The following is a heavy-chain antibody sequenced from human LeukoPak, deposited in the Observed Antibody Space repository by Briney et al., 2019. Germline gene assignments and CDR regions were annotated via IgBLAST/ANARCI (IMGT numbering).Heavy chain of an antibody. J-gene: IGHJ5*02. V-gene: IGHV3-23*01. CDR3: ARALVIATIYNYFDP. CDR2: ISGGGGTT. Sequence: GGSLRLSRAASGFTFSSYAMSWVRQAPGKGLEWVSVISGGGGTTYYADSVKGRFTISRDNSKNTLYVQMNSLRAEDTAVYYCARALVIATIYNYFDPWGQGTLVTVSS. D-gene: IGHD2-15*01. CDR1: GFTFSSYA.